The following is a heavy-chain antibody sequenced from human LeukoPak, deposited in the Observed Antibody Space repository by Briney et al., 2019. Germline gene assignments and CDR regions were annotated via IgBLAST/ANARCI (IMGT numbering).Heavy chain of an antibody. V-gene: IGHV4-59*01. J-gene: IGHJ4*02. Sequence: SETLSLTCHVSGGSISNYYWNWIRRAPGKGQWWIGYTYYSGSTRYNPSLKSRVTISVDTSKNQFSLKLSSVTAADTAVYYCASDLSRGLLYYFDYWGQGTLVTVSS. CDR3: ASDLSRGLLYYFDY. CDR2: TYYSGST. CDR1: GGSISNYY.